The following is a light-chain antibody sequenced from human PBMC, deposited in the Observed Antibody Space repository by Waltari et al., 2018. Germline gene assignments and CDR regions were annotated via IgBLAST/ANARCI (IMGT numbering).Light chain of an antibody. Sequence: EIVLAQSPVTLSLSPGESATLSCRASQSIKNFLAWYQQKPGQAPRLLIFDASNRATGIPARFSGGGSGTDFILTIDSLEPEDFGFYYCQQRSNWPPTFGPGTKVDIK. V-gene: IGKV3-11*01. CDR1: QSIKNF. CDR2: DAS. J-gene: IGKJ3*01. CDR3: QQRSNWPPT.